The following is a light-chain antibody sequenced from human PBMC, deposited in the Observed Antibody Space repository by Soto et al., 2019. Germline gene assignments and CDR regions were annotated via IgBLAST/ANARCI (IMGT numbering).Light chain of an antibody. CDR1: LSIGTY. CDR2: SVF. J-gene: IGKJ2*01. Sequence: DIQMAQSPSYLSVSVGDRVSITCRASLSIGTYLNWYQQTPGQAPRLLIHSVFTLQSGVPSRFGGSGSGTEFTLTITSLQPEDSATYYCQQGYSSPQTFGQGTKLEIK. V-gene: IGKV1-39*01. CDR3: QQGYSSPQT.